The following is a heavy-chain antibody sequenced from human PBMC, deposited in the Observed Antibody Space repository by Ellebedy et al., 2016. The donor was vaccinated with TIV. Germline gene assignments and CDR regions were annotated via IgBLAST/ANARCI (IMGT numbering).Heavy chain of an antibody. CDR1: GFTFDDYV. CDR2: ISWNSGNI. J-gene: IGHJ4*02. Sequence: GGSLRLXXAASGFTFDDYVMHWVRQAPGKGLEWVSGISWNSGNIGYADSVKGRFTISRDNAKNSLYLQMNSLRTEDTALYYCAKDRGAAGAKYVDYWGQGTLVTVSS. D-gene: IGHD6-13*01. V-gene: IGHV3-9*01. CDR3: AKDRGAAGAKYVDY.